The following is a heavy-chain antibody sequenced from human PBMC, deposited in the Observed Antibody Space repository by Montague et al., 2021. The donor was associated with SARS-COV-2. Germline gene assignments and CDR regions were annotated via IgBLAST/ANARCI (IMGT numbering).Heavy chain of an antibody. CDR2: IYYTGTT. V-gene: IGHV4-39*01. CDR3: VRMGAANRRNNWFDP. J-gene: IGHJ5*02. CDR1: GGSISSSDSY. D-gene: IGHD1-26*01. Sequence: SETLSLTCTVSGGSISSSDSYWGWIRQPPGKGLEWIGNIYYTGTTYYNPSLKSRITLSVDTSKNQFFLNLISVTAADTAVYFCVRMGAANRRNNWFDPWGQGALVTVSS.